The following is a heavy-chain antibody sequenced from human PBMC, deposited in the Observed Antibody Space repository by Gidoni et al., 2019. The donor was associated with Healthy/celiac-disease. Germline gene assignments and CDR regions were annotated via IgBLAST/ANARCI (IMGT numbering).Heavy chain of an antibody. Sequence: EVQLVESGGGLVKPGGSLRLSCAASGFTFRSYSMNWFSQAPGKGLECVSSISSSSSYIYYADSVKGRFTISRDNAKNSLYLQMNSLRAEDTAVYYCARDLGIKGRGTAFDIWGQGTMVTVSS. CDR3: ARDLGIKGRGTAFDI. J-gene: IGHJ3*02. V-gene: IGHV3-21*01. CDR1: GFTFRSYS. D-gene: IGHD1-20*01. CDR2: ISSSSSYI.